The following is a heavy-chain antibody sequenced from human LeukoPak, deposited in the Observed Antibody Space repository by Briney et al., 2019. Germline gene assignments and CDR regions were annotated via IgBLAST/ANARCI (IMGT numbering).Heavy chain of an antibody. CDR1: GFTFMSHQ. CDR2: ISTSESIR. V-gene: IGHV3-48*03. CDR3: ARDGGYSYGRTDY. D-gene: IGHD5-18*01. Sequence: GGSLRLSCAASGFTFMSHQMNWIRQAPGKGLEWVSYISTSESIRYYADSVKGRFTISRENAKNSLYLQMNSLRAEDTAVYYCARDGGYSYGRTDYWGQGILVTVSS. J-gene: IGHJ4*02.